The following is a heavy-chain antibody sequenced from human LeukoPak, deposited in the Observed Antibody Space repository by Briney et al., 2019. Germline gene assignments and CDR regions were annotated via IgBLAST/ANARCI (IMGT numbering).Heavy chain of an antibody. V-gene: IGHV3-33*06. J-gene: IGHJ4*02. D-gene: IGHD1-26*01. CDR3: AKAYVCNFEGATLLDY. Sequence: HSGGSLRLSCAASGFTFSSYGMHWVRQAPGKGLEWVAVIWYDGSNKYYADSVKGRFTISRDNSKNTLYLQMNSLRAEDTAVYYCAKAYVCNFEGATLLDYWGQGTLVTVSS. CDR2: IWYDGSNK. CDR1: GFTFSSYG.